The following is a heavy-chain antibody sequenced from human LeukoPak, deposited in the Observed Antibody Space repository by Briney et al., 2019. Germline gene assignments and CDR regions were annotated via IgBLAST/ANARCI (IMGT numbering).Heavy chain of an antibody. Sequence: SETLSLTCTVSGGSISSYYWSWIRQPPGKGLEWIGYIYYSGSTNYNPSLKSRVTISVGTSKNQFSLKLSSVTAADTAVYYCARVGTMVRGYYYYGMDVWGQGTTVTVSS. J-gene: IGHJ6*02. V-gene: IGHV4-59*01. CDR2: IYYSGST. CDR1: GGSISSYY. D-gene: IGHD3-10*01. CDR3: ARVGTMVRGYYYYGMDV.